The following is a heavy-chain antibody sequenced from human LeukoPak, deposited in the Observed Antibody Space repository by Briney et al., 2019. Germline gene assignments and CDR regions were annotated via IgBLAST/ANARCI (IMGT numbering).Heavy chain of an antibody. CDR2: FAGSDTTT. D-gene: IGHD3-22*01. Sequence: PGGSLRLSCAASGFDFGAYEMNWVRQAPGKGLEWVAYFAGSDTTTYYADSVKGRFIISRDNARNSLYLQMNSLRAEDTALYYCTTLGYHLDSWGRGTLVTVSS. CDR1: GFDFGAYE. J-gene: IGHJ4*02. V-gene: IGHV3-48*03. CDR3: TTLGYHLDS.